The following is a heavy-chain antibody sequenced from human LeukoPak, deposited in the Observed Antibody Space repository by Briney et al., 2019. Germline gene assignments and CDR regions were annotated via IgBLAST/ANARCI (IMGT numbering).Heavy chain of an antibody. D-gene: IGHD2-2*02. V-gene: IGHV3-53*01. CDR3: ARIPLGVVYNWFDP. J-gene: IGHJ5*02. Sequence: PGGSLRLSCAASGFTVNSNYMNWVRQAPGKGLECVSVIKSGGSTYYADSVKGRFTISRDSSQNTLCLQMNSLRAEDTAVYYCARIPLGVVYNWFDPWGQGTLVTVSS. CDR1: GFTVNSNY. CDR2: IKSGGST.